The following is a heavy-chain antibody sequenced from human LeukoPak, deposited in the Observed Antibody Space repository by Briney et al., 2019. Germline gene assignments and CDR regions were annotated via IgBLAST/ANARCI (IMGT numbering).Heavy chain of an antibody. CDR1: GDSISGANW. V-gene: IGHV4-4*02. CDR2: INHSGST. J-gene: IGHJ4*02. Sequence: SETLSLTCAVSGDSISGANWWNWVRQSPGKGLEWIGEINHSGSTNYNPSLKSRVTISVDTSKNQFSLKLRSVTAADTAVYYCARGGELLRSFDYWGQGTLVTVSS. CDR3: ARGGELLRSFDY. D-gene: IGHD1-26*01.